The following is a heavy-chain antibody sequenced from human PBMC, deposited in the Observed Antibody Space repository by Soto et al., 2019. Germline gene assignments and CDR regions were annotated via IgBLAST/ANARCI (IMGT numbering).Heavy chain of an antibody. Sequence: GGSLRLSCAASGFTFRNAWMSWVRQAPGKGLEWVGHIKSKTDGGTTDYAAPVKGRFTISRDDSKNTLYLQMNSLKTEDTAVYYCTTAFYGSGSYYAFDIWGQGTMVTVSS. V-gene: IGHV3-15*01. J-gene: IGHJ3*02. D-gene: IGHD3-10*01. CDR1: GFTFRNAW. CDR2: IKSKTDGGTT. CDR3: TTAFYGSGSYYAFDI.